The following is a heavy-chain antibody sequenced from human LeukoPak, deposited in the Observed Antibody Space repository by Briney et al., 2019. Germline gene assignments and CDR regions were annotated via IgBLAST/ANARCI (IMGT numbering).Heavy chain of an antibody. CDR3: VRRLYYYDTSGFGWFDP. CDR1: GYTFTGYY. CDR2: INPDNGDT. V-gene: IGHV1-2*02. J-gene: IGHJ5*02. Sequence: ASVKISCKPSGYTFTGYYLHWLRQAPGQGLEWLGWINPDNGDTKLAQKFQDRVTMTTDMSVSTTYMELSGLRSDDTAVYYCVRRLYYYDTSGFGWFDPWGQGTLVTVSS. D-gene: IGHD3-22*01.